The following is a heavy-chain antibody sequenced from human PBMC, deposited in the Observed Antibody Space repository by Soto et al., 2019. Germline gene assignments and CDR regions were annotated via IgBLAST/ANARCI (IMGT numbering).Heavy chain of an antibody. CDR1: GLALSHGC. D-gene: IGHD4-17*01. CDR2: IKPDGSNK. J-gene: IGHJ4*02. Sequence: GGSRRLSCVACGLALSHGCRSCVRQAPGKGLEWVAKIKPDGSNKYYADSVKGRFTISRDNSKNTLYLQMNSLRAEDTAVYYCAKDLYGDYEGYWGQGTLVTVSS. V-gene: IGHV3-30*02. CDR3: AKDLYGDYEGY.